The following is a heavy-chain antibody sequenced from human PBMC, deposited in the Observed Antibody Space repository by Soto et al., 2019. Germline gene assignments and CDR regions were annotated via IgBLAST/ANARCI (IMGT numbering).Heavy chain of an antibody. D-gene: IGHD2-15*01. Sequence: QVQLQESGPGLVKPSETLSLTCTVSGGSISSYYCSWIRQPPGKGLEWIGYIYYSGSANYNPSLKTRVTLSVDPSKHHFSLKLGSVTAADTAVYYCARAGSATLSDYWGQGTLVTVSS. J-gene: IGHJ4*02. CDR1: GGSISSYY. CDR2: IYYSGSA. CDR3: ARAGSATLSDY. V-gene: IGHV4-59*01.